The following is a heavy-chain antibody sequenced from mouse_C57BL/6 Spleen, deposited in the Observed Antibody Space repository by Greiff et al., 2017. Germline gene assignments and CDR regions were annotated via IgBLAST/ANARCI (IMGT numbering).Heavy chain of an antibody. J-gene: IGHJ4*01. D-gene: IGHD1-1*01. CDR3: ARGGVVANYAMDY. CDR2: ISYDGSN. Sequence: EVKLQESGPGLVKPSQSLSLTCSVTGYSITSGYYWNWIRQFPGNKLEWMGYISYDGSNNYNPSLKNRISITRDTSKNQFFLKLNSVTTEDTATYYCARGGVVANYAMDYWGQGTSVTVSS. CDR1: GYSITSGYY. V-gene: IGHV3-6*01.